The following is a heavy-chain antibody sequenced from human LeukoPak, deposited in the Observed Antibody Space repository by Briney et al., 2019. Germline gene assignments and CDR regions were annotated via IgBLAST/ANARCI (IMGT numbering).Heavy chain of an antibody. Sequence: GGSLRLSCAASGFAFSDYSMNWVRQAPGKGLEGVSYISSSDNTIHYADSVKGRFTISRDNAKNSLYLEMKSLRDEDTAVYYCARVHRGYSYGRLDYWGQGTLVTVSS. V-gene: IGHV3-48*02. CDR1: GFAFSDYS. J-gene: IGHJ4*02. CDR2: ISSSDNTI. D-gene: IGHD5-18*01. CDR3: ARVHRGYSYGRLDY.